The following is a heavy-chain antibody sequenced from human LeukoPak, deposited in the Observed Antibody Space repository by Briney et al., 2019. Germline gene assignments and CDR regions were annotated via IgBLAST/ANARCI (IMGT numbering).Heavy chain of an antibody. CDR2: IYYSGST. CDR1: GGSISSSSYY. D-gene: IGHD6-13*01. Sequence: PSETLSLTCTVYGGSISSSSYYWGWIRQPPGKGLEWIGGIYYSGSTYYNPSLKSRVTTSVDTSKNQFSLKLSSVTAADTAVYYCARLRRNSWYFDYWGQGTLVTVSS. J-gene: IGHJ4*02. V-gene: IGHV4-39*01. CDR3: ARLRRNSWYFDY.